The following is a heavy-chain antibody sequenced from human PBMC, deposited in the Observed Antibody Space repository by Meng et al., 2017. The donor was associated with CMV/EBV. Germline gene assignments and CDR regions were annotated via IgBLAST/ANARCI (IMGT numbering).Heavy chain of an antibody. D-gene: IGHD3-3*01. CDR3: ARGIFGVVRAVDY. CDR1: GGSISSSNW. Sequence: SETLSLTCAVSGGSISSSNWWSWVRQPPGKGLEWIGEIYHSGSTNYNPSLKSRVTISVDKSKNQFSLKLSSVTAADTAVYYCARGIFGVVRAVDYWGQGTLVTVSS. J-gene: IGHJ4*02. V-gene: IGHV4-4*02. CDR2: IYHSGST.